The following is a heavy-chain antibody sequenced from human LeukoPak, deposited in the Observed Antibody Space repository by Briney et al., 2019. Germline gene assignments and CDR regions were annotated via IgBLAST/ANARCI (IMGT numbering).Heavy chain of an antibody. CDR1: GYSFTSYW. J-gene: IGHJ6*02. Sequence: GESLRISCKGSGYSFTSYWISWVRQMPGKGLEWMGRIDPSDSYTNYSPSFQGHVTISADKSISTAYLQWSSLKASDTAMYYCARHVSRYYYDSSGYYRPAPYGMDVWGQGTTVTVSS. CDR3: ARHVSRYYYDSSGYYRPAPYGMDV. V-gene: IGHV5-10-1*01. CDR2: IDPSDSYT. D-gene: IGHD3-22*01.